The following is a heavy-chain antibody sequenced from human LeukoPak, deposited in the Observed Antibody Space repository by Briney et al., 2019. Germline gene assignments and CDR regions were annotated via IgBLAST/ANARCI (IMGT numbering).Heavy chain of an antibody. CDR3: ARGYHDFWSGYYDY. CDR2: ISYTGGST. CDR1: GFTFSSYG. V-gene: IGHV3-23*01. D-gene: IGHD3-3*01. Sequence: GGSLRLSCAASGFTFSSYGMHWVRQAPGRGLEWVSTISYTGGSTYFADSVKGRFTISRDNSKNTLYLQMNSLRAEDTAVYYCARGYHDFWSGYYDYWGQGTLVTVSS. J-gene: IGHJ4*02.